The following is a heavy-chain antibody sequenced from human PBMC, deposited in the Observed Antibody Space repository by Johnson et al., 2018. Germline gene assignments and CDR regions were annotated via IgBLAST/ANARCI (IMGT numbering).Heavy chain of an antibody. J-gene: IGHJ6*02. V-gene: IGHV1-46*01. Sequence: QVQLVQAGAEVTKPGASVKVSCKASGYTFTHYFMHWVRQAPGQGLEWVGIFNPSTVVTNNAQRFYDRVTMTSDTTTSTVYMEVRSLRSEDTAVYYCARGSGSAYYYAMDVWGQGTTVTVSS. CDR3: ARGSGSAYYYAMDV. D-gene: IGHD1-26*01. CDR1: GYTFTHYF. CDR2: FNPSTVVT.